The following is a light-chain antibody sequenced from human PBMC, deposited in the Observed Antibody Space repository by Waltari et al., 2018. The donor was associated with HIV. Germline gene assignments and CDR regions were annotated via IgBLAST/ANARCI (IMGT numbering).Light chain of an antibody. CDR1: QTITNH. CDR2: KAS. V-gene: IGKV1-5*03. CDR3: QQFQTFRT. J-gene: IGKJ1*01. Sequence: ILVNQSPSTLSATVADTVTITCRASQTITNHLAWYQQKSGKAPKLLIYKASSLERGVPSRFSGSGTGTEFSLTINSLQPADLAVYFCQQFQTFRTFGQGTKVE.